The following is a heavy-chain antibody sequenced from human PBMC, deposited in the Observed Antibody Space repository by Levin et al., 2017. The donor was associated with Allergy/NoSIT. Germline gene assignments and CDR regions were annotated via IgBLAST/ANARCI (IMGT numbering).Heavy chain of an antibody. D-gene: IGHD2-2*01. J-gene: IGHJ6*03. Sequence: GGSLRLSCAASGFSFRTYSMNWVRQAPGKGLQWVSSISARSTYLYYADSVKGRFTISRDDAENSLYLQMNSLRVEDTAVYYCARDGDYSTSNYYYYYMDVWGKGTTVTVSS. CDR2: ISARSTYL. CDR1: GFSFRTYS. V-gene: IGHV3-21*01. CDR3: ARDGDYSTSNYYYYYMDV.